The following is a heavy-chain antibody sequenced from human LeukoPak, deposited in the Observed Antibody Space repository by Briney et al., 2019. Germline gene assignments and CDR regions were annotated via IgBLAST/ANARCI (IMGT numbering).Heavy chain of an antibody. CDR3: ARLGSVGYYNYQFMYI. CDR1: GGSFSGYY. J-gene: IGHJ6*03. CDR2: INDIGNT. V-gene: IGHV4-34*01. D-gene: IGHD3-10*01. Sequence: PSQTLSLTCAVYGGSFSGYYWSWIRQPPGEGLEWIGEINDIGNTNYYPTLRRRVPISVATSKNQYSLSLASATDADTAVYFCARLGSVGYYNYQFMYIWGNGTTVTVSS.